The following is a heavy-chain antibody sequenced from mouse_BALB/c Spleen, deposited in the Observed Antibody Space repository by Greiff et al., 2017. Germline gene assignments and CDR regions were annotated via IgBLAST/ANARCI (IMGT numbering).Heavy chain of an antibody. CDR2: IRIKANGYTT. J-gene: IGHJ3*01. CDR3: ARDLGRRRFAY. CDR1: GFTFTDYY. V-gene: IGHV7-3*02. D-gene: IGHD4-1*01. Sequence: EVKVVESGGGLVQPGGSLRLSCATSGFTFTDYYMSWVRQPPGKALEWLGFIRIKANGYTTEYSASVKGRFTISRDNSQSILYLQMNTLRAEDSATYYCARDLGRRRFAYWGQGTLVTVSA.